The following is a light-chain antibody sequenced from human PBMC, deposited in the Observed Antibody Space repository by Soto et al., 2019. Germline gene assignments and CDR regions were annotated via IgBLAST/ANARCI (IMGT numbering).Light chain of an antibody. Sequence: QSALTQPASVSGSPGQSITISCTGSGRDIGAYDYVSWYQQHPGKAPKLLIYGVKNRPSGVSYRFSASKSAFTASLTISGLQDEDEDHYYCSSYKTSYFYVFGPGTKVT. CDR2: GVK. J-gene: IGLJ1*01. CDR1: GRDIGAYDY. V-gene: IGLV2-14*01. CDR3: SSYKTSYFYV.